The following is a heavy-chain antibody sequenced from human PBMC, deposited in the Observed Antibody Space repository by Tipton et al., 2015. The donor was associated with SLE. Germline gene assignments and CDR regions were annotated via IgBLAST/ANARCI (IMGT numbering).Heavy chain of an antibody. V-gene: IGHV4-31*03. J-gene: IGHJ2*01. D-gene: IGHD3-3*01. CDR3: ARVEGSGYRHWYVDL. Sequence: TLSLTCTVSGGSISSRGYYWSWIRQHPGKGLEWIGYIYYTGSTYYNPSLKSRVTISVDTSKNKISLKLSSVTAADTAVYYCARVEGSGYRHWYVDLWGRGTVVTVSS. CDR2: IYYTGST. CDR1: GGSISSRGYY.